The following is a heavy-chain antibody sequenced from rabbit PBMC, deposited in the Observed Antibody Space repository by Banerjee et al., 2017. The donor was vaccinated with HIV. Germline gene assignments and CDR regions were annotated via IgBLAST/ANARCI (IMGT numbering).Heavy chain of an antibody. CDR3: ARDLAGVIGWNFNL. V-gene: IGHV1S45*01. D-gene: IGHD4-1*01. CDR1: GLDFSSSYW. J-gene: IGHJ4*01. CDR2: IGGGSSGIT. Sequence: QEQLEESGGDLVKPGGSLTLTCTASGLDFSSSYWICWVRQAPGKGLEWIGCIGGGSSGITYYASWAKGRFTFSSTSSTTVTLQMTSLTAADTATYFCARDLAGVIGWNFNLWGPGTLVTVS.